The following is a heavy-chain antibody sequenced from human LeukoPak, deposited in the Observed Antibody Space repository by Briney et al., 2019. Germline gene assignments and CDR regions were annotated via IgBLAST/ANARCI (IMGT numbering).Heavy chain of an antibody. CDR1: GFIFGDYA. J-gene: IGHJ3*02. Sequence: GGSLRLSCAASGFIFGDYAMHWVRQAPGKGLEWVAVISYDGSNKYYADSVKGRFTISRDNSKNTLYLQMNSLRAGDTAVYYCARPRGFLTTRDAFDIWGQGTMVTVSS. CDR3: ARPRGFLTTRDAFDI. V-gene: IGHV3-30-3*01. D-gene: IGHD4-11*01. CDR2: ISYDGSNK.